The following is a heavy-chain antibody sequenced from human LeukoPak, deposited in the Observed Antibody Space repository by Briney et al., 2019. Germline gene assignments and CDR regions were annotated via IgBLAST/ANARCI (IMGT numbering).Heavy chain of an antibody. CDR2: IIPIVGIA. J-gene: IGHJ4*02. Sequence: SVTVSCKASGGTFSTYPISWVRQAPGRGLEWMGGIIPIVGIANYAQKFRGRVTITADKSTNTAYMELSSLRSEDTAVYYCARDGEMAAIYFDYWGQGTLVTVSS. V-gene: IGHV1-69*10. D-gene: IGHD5-24*01. CDR3: ARDGEMAAIYFDY. CDR1: GGTFSTYP.